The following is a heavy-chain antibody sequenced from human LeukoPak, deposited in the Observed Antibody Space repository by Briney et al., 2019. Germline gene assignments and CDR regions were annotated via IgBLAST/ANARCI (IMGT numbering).Heavy chain of an antibody. V-gene: IGHV3-33*05. Sequence: GGSLRLSCAASGFTFSSYGMDWVRQAPGKGLEWVAVISYDGSNKYYADSVKGRFTISRDNSKNTLYLQMNSLRAEDTAVYYCARDAPYHILAYWGQGTLVTVSS. CDR1: GFTFSSYG. CDR2: ISYDGSNK. J-gene: IGHJ4*02. D-gene: IGHD2/OR15-2a*01. CDR3: ARDAPYHILAY.